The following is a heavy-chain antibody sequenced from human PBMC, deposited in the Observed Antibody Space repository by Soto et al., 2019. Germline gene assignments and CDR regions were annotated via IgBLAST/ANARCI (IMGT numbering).Heavy chain of an antibody. Sequence: QVRLQESGPGLVKPWGTLSLTCLVSGGSMSSPNWWTWVRQAPVKGLEWIAEIHHSGATNYSPSLKSRAVISIDKSNNQFSLQLTSVTAADTAVYYCATGSPYYYGSGGMWDSWGRGALVTVSS. CDR1: GGSMSSPNW. J-gene: IGHJ4*02. CDR2: IHHSGAT. V-gene: IGHV4-4*02. CDR3: ATGSPYYYGSGGMWDS. D-gene: IGHD3-10*01.